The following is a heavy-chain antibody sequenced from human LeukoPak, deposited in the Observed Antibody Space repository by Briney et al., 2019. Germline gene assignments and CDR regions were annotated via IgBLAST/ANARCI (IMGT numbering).Heavy chain of an antibody. CDR1: GFTLNRAT. D-gene: IGHD4-17*01. CDR2: ISSTSTYI. CDR3: ASDDYGDYEDGFDI. V-gene: IGHV3-21*01. J-gene: IGHJ3*02. Sequence: PGGSLRLSCVVSGFTLNRATMNWVRQAPGKGLEVVSSISSTSTYINYADSVKGRFTISRDNAKKSPYLQMNGLRGEDTAMYYCASDDYGDYEDGFDIWGQGTMVTVSS.